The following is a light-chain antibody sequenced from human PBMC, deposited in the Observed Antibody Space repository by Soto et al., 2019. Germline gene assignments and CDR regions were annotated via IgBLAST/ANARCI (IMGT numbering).Light chain of an antibody. CDR1: QSLLHSDGKTY. J-gene: IGKJ4*01. V-gene: IGKV2-40*01. CDR2: TLS. Sequence: DIVMTQTPLSLSVTPGQPASISCKSSQSLLHSDGKTYLYWYLQKPGQSPQLLIYTLSYRASGVPDRFSGSGSGTDFTLKISRVEAEDVGVYYCMQRIEFPLTFGGGTKVDIK. CDR3: MQRIEFPLT.